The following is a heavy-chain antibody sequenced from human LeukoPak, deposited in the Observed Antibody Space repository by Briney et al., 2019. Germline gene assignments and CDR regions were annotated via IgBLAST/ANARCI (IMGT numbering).Heavy chain of an antibody. CDR3: ARHIGPTTRYFDY. V-gene: IGHV5-51*01. J-gene: IGHJ4*02. CDR2: IYPDDSDT. Sequence: GESLKISCKGSGYRFNIYWIGWVRQMPGKGLEWMGMIYPDDSDTRYSPSFQGHVTISADKSSSTAYLQWTNLKASDTAIYYCARHIGPTTRYFDYWGQGTLVTVSS. D-gene: IGHD1-1*01. CDR1: GYRFNIYW.